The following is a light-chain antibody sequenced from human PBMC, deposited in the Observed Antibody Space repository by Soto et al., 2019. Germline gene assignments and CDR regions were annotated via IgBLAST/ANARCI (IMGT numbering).Light chain of an antibody. Sequence: DVQMTQSPSSLSASVGDRVTITCRASQPISNYLNWYQQKAGEAPKVLIFGASSLQSGVPSKFSGCGYGTDFTLIINNLHPDDFATYYCQQTHAVPLTFGQGTRP. V-gene: IGKV1-39*01. CDR3: QQTHAVPLT. J-gene: IGKJ5*01. CDR1: QPISNY. CDR2: GAS.